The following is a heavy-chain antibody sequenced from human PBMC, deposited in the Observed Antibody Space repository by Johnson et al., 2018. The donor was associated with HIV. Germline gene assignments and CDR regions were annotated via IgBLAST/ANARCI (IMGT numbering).Heavy chain of an antibody. CDR1: GFTFSSYW. Sequence: QMQLVESGGGLVQPGGSLRLSCAASGFTFSSYWMSWVRQAPGKGLEWVAVISYDGSNKYYADSVKGLFTISRDNSKNTLYLQMNSLRAEDTAVYYCAREGKYLAGAEDAFDIWGQGTMVTVSS. CDR3: AREGKYLAGAEDAFDI. D-gene: IGHD2/OR15-2a*01. CDR2: ISYDGSNK. V-gene: IGHV3-30-3*01. J-gene: IGHJ3*02.